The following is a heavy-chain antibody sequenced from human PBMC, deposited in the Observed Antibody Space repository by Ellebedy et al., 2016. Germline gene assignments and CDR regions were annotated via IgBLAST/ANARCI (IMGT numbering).Heavy chain of an antibody. V-gene: IGHV3-11*01. D-gene: IGHD4-23*01. CDR1: GFTFSDYF. Sequence: GGSLRLXXAASGFTFSDYFMNWIRQAPGKGLEWISYISRSSATIDYADSVKGRFTISRDNAKNSLYLQMNSLRAEDTAVYYCARATVVTGSDYWGQGTLVTVSS. CDR2: ISRSSATI. CDR3: ARATVVTGSDY. J-gene: IGHJ4*02.